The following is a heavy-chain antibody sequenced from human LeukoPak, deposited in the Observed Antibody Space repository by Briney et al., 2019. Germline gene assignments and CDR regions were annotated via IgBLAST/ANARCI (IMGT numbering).Heavy chain of an antibody. CDR3: ARTHNYNILTGYSTSNWFDP. V-gene: IGHV3-23*01. D-gene: IGHD3-9*01. CDR2: ISGSGGST. Sequence: GGSLRLSCAASGFTFSSYAMTWVRQAPGKGLEWVSGISGSGGSTYYADSVKGRFTISRDNAKNSLYLQMNSLRAEDTAVYYCARTHNYNILTGYSTSNWFDPWGQGTLVTVSS. CDR1: GFTFSSYA. J-gene: IGHJ5*02.